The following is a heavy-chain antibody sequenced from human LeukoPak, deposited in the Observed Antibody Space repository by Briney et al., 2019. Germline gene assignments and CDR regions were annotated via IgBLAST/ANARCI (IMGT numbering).Heavy chain of an antibody. V-gene: IGHV3-21*01. J-gene: IGHJ4*02. CDR2: ISGLSSHI. CDR1: GFTFSDYD. D-gene: IGHD3-16*01. Sequence: GGALRVSCSASGFTFSDYDMTWVRQAPGKGLEWVSSISGLSSHIYYGDSVKGRFSISRDNAKNSLYLQMNSLGAEDTAVYYCGRAFPPLRTSSAGDLWGQGTLVTVSS. CDR3: GRAFPPLRTSSAGDL.